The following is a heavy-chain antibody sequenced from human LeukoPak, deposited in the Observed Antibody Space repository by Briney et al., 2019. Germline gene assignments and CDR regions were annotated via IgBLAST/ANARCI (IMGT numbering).Heavy chain of an antibody. Sequence: GASVKVSCKASGATFSSYAISWVRQAPGQGLEWMGGIIPIFGTANYAQKFQGRVTITADKSTSTAYMELSSLRSEDTAVYYRARGVSAYSGSQEPFQHWGQGTLVTVSS. J-gene: IGHJ1*01. D-gene: IGHD1-26*01. CDR1: GATFSSYA. CDR2: IIPIFGTA. CDR3: ARGVSAYSGSQEPFQH. V-gene: IGHV1-69*06.